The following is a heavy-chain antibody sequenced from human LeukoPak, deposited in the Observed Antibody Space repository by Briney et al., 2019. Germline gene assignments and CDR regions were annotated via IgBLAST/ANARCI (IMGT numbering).Heavy chain of an antibody. D-gene: IGHD6-13*01. J-gene: IGHJ4*02. Sequence: HPGGSLRLSCAASGFTFSSYAMSWVRQAPGEGLEYVSGIDSNGGRTYYANSVKGRFTVSRDNSKNTLYLQMVSLRPEDMAVYYCARVFHSSSRADDYWGQGTLVTVSS. V-gene: IGHV3-64*01. CDR2: IDSNGGRT. CDR3: ARVFHSSSRADDY. CDR1: GFTFSSYA.